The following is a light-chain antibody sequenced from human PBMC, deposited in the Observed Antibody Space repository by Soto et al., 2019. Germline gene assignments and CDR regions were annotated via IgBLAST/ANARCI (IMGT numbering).Light chain of an antibody. CDR1: QSVSSN. CDR3: QQYNNWPHMYT. J-gene: IGKJ2*01. CDR2: GAS. V-gene: IGKV3-15*01. Sequence: EIVMTQSPATLSVSPGERATLSCRASQSVSSNLAWYQQKPGQAPRLLIYGASTRATGIPARFSGSGSGTEFTLTISSLQSEDFEVYYCQQYNNWPHMYTFGQGTKLEIK.